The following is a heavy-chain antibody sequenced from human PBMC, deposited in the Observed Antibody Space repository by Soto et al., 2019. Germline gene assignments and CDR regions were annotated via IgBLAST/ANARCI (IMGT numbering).Heavy chain of an antibody. V-gene: IGHV4-38-2*01. Sequence: SETLSLTCAVSGYSISSGYYWGWIRQPPGKGLEWIGSIYHSVSTYYNPSLKSRVTISVDTSKNQFSLKLSSVTAADTAVYYCQTKKPMMGDILTLTLHYYYYGMDVWGKGTTVTV. CDR2: IYHSVST. J-gene: IGHJ6*04. D-gene: IGHD3-9*01. CDR1: GYSISSGYY. CDR3: QTKKPMMGDILTLTLHYYYYGMDV.